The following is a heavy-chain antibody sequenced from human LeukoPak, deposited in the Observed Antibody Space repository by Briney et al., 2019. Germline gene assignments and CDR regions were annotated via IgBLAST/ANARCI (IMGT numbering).Heavy chain of an antibody. Sequence: PSETLSLTCTVSSGSISSYYWSWIRQPPGKGLEWIGHIYYSGSTNYNPSLKSRVTISVDTSKNQFSLKLSSVTAADTAVYYCARVPYCTSAGCPFDYWGQGTLVTVSS. J-gene: IGHJ4*02. D-gene: IGHD2-2*01. V-gene: IGHV4-59*01. CDR1: SGSISSYY. CDR3: ARVPYCTSAGCPFDY. CDR2: IYYSGST.